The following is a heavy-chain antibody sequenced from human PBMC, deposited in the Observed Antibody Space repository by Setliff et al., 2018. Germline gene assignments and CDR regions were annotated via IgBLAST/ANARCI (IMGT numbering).Heavy chain of an antibody. V-gene: IGHV5-51*01. CDR1: GYTFTNYW. CDR2: IYPGDSDT. D-gene: IGHD6-13*01. J-gene: IGHJ4*02. CDR3: ARALASAGTVYFDY. Sequence: PGESLKISCKGSGYTFTNYWIGWVRQMPGKGLEWMGIIYPGDSDTRYSPSFRGQVTISADKSISTTYLQWSSLRASDTAMYYCARALASAGTVYFDYWGQGTLVTVSS.